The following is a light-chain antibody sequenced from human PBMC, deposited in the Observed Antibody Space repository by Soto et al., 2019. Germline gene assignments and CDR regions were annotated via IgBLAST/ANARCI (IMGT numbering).Light chain of an antibody. J-gene: IGKJ1*01. CDR1: QSINSR. Sequence: DIPMTQSPSTLSASVGDRVTITCRASQSINSRLAWYQQKPGKAPKLLIYKASSLESGVPSRFSGSGSGTEFTLNISSLQPDDFATYDCQQYNNYWTFGQGTKVEIK. CDR2: KAS. V-gene: IGKV1-5*03. CDR3: QQYNNYWT.